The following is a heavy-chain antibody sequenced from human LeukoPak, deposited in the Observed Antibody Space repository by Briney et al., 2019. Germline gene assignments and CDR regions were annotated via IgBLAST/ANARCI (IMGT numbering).Heavy chain of an antibody. D-gene: IGHD2-8*01. V-gene: IGHV3-23*01. CDR1: GFTFSTYA. CDR3: ARLGSLCRNGVCYGG. CDR2: ISGTGGST. J-gene: IGHJ4*02. Sequence: GGSLRLSCAASGFTFSTYAMSWVRQAPGKGLEWVSAISGTGGSTYYADSVKGRFTISRDNAKNSLYLQMNSLSAEDTAVYYCARLGSLCRNGVCYGGWGQGILVTVSS.